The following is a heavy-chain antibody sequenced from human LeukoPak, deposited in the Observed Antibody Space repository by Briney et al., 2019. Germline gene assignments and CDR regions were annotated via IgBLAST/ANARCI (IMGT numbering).Heavy chain of an antibody. Sequence: ASVKVSCKASGYTFTSYYMHWVRQAPGQGLEWMGIINPSGGSTSYAQKFQGRVTMTRDTSTSTVYMGLSSLRSEDTAVYYCARDSNPWYYDILTGCYDYWGQGTLVTVSS. CDR1: GYTFTSYY. CDR3: ARDSNPWYYDILTGCYDY. J-gene: IGHJ4*02. CDR2: INPSGGST. V-gene: IGHV1-46*01. D-gene: IGHD3-9*01.